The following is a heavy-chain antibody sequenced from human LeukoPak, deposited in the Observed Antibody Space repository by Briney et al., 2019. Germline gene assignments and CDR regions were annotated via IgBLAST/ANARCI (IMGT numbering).Heavy chain of an antibody. J-gene: IGHJ4*02. Sequence: SETLSLTCTVSGGSVSTSDYYWGWIRQSPVKGLEWIGDAFYTGKANYNPSLRGRATISIDTSKNQFSLKLTYVTAADSAVYYCARVFDSWGQGTLVTVSS. CDR2: AFYTGKA. CDR3: ARVFDS. CDR1: GGSVSTSDYY. V-gene: IGHV4-39*07.